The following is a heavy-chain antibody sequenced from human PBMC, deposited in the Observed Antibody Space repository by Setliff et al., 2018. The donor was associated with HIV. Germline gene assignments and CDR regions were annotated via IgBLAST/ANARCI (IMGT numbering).Heavy chain of an antibody. J-gene: IGHJ4*02. V-gene: IGHV3-11*04. CDR2: ISSGSTI. CDR1: GFTFSDYY. CDR3: ARLMYSSGPGSFDY. D-gene: IGHD6-19*01. Sequence: PGGSLRLSCAASGFTFSDYYMNWVPQAPGKGLEWVSSISSGSTIYYADSVKGRFTISRDNAKNSLYLQMNSLRAEDTAVYYCARLMYSSGPGSFDYWGQGTLVTVSS.